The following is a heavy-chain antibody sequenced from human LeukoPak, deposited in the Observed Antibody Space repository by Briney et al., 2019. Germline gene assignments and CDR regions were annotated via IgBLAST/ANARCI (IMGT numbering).Heavy chain of an antibody. CDR3: ARSLPPYYDVTSAYWVWGY. CDR1: GETFSGYY. V-gene: IGHV4-34*01. D-gene: IGHD3-3*01. Sequence: SETLSLTCGVSGETFSGYYWSWLRQPPGKGLEWIGEINQSGDTNYNPSFESRVTMSVDASKKQFSLKVKSVTAADGAVYYCARSLPPYYDVTSAYWVWGYWGQGSLVIISA. CDR2: INQSGDT. J-gene: IGHJ4*02.